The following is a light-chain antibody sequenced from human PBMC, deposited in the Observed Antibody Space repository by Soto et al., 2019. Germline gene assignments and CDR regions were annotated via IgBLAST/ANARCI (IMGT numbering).Light chain of an antibody. V-gene: IGKV3-20*01. J-gene: IGKJ1*01. CDR2: GAS. CDR3: QQYEAVVT. CDR1: QSLTNNY. Sequence: GLTQSPCTLSLSTGERATLSCRASQSLTNNYFAWYQQKPGRALRLLIDGASTRATGIPDRFSGSGSGTDFTLTISRLEPEDVAVYYCQQYEAVVTFGQGTKLAI.